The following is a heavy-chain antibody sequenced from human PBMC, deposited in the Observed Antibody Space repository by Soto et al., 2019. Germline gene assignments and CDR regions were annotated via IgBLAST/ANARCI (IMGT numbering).Heavy chain of an antibody. CDR1: TFPFSSYV. D-gene: IGHD3-16*01. V-gene: IGHV3-23*01. Sequence: EVYLLESGGGFVQPGESLRLSCAASTFPFSSYVMHWFRQAPGKGLEWVSAITGDGTTTYYADSVKGRFTISRDNSKNTLYLQIHSLTANDTAMYYCAKPYGFYFYYMDVWGNGTAVTVSS. CDR3: AKPYGFYFYYMDV. CDR2: ITGDGTTT. J-gene: IGHJ6*03.